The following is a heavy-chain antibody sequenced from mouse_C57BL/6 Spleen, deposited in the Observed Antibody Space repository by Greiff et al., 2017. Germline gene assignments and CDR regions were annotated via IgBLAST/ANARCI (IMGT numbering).Heavy chain of an antibody. CDR2: IDPEDGDP. V-gene: IGHV14-1*01. CDR1: GFNIKDYY. Sequence: VQLQQSGAELVRPGASVKLSCTASGFNIKDYYMHWVKQRPAQGLEWIGRIDPEDGDPDYAPQFQGKATMTADTSSNTAYLQLSSLTSEDTAVYDGTTLYYYGSKGYFDVWGTGTTVTVSS. CDR3: TTLYYYGSKGYFDV. J-gene: IGHJ1*03. D-gene: IGHD1-1*01.